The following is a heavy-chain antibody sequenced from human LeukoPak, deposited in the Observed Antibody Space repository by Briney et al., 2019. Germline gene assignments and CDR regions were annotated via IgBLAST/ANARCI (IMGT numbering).Heavy chain of an antibody. D-gene: IGHD2-2*01. V-gene: IGHV3-53*01. CDR2: TYSAGST. CDR1: GFTVSSNS. Sequence: GGSLRLSCTVSGFTVSSNSMSWVRQAPGKGLEWVSFTYSAGSTHYSDSVKGRFTISRDNAKNSLYLQMNSLRAEDTAVYYCARDCSSTSCDTDYWGQGTLVTVSS. J-gene: IGHJ4*02. CDR3: ARDCSSTSCDTDY.